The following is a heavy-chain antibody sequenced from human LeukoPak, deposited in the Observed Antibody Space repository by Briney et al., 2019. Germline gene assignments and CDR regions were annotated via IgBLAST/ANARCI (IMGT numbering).Heavy chain of an antibody. CDR2: ISAYNGNT. D-gene: IGHD6-19*01. Sequence: ASVKVSCKASGYTFTSYVISWVRQAPGQGLEWMGWISAYNGNTNYAQKLQGRVTMTTDTSTSTAYMELRSLRSDDSAVYYCASGGAVAGDYYYGMDVWGRGTTVTVSS. CDR1: GYTFTSYV. V-gene: IGHV1-18*01. J-gene: IGHJ6*02. CDR3: ASGGAVAGDYYYGMDV.